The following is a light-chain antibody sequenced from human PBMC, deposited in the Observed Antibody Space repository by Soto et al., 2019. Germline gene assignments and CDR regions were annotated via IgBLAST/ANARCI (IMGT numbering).Light chain of an antibody. V-gene: IGLV4-69*01. J-gene: IGLJ2*01. CDR2: LNSDGSH. Sequence: QLVLTQSPSASASLGASVKLTCTLSSGHSSYGIAWHKQQPEKGPRYLMKLNSDGSHSKGDGIPDRFSGSSSGAERYLTIPSLQSEAEADYYCQTWGTGIVVFGGGTKLTVL. CDR1: SGHSSYG. CDR3: QTWGTGIVV.